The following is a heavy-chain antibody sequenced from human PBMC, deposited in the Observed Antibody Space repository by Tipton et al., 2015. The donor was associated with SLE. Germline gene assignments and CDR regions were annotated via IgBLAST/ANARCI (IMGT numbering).Heavy chain of an antibody. CDR2: INHSGST. Sequence: TLSLTCAVYGGSFSDYYWTWIRQPPGKGLEWIGEINHSGSTNYNPSLKSRVTISVDTSKIQFSLKLSSVTAADTAVYYCARGRLLEWLSTYYYYYGMDVWGHGTTVTVSS. CDR1: GGSFSDYY. CDR3: ARGRLLEWLSTYYYYYGMDV. D-gene: IGHD3-3*01. J-gene: IGHJ6*02. V-gene: IGHV4-34*01.